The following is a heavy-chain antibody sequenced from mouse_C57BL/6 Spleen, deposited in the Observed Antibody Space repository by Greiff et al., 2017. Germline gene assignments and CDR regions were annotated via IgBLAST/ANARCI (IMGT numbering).Heavy chain of an antibody. CDR3: ARGLPYAMDY. J-gene: IGHJ4*01. V-gene: IGHV2-2*01. CDR2: IWSGGST. CDR1: GFSLPSYG. Sequence: VKLVESGPGLVQPSQSLSITCTVSGFSLPSYGVHWVRQSPGKGLEWLGVIWSGGSTDNNAPFISRLSISKDNSKSQVFFKMNSLQADDTAIYYCARGLPYAMDYRGQGTSVTVSS. D-gene: IGHD2-4*01.